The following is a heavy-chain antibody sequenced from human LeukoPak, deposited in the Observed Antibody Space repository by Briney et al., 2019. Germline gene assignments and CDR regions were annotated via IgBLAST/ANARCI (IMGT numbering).Heavy chain of an antibody. CDR3: VREYDFWTGRDSSKGWLDP. CDR1: GVSINDHY. J-gene: IGHJ5*02. D-gene: IGHD3-3*01. Sequence: SETLSLTCSVSGVSINDHYWTWVRQPAGRGLEWIGHIYISGSTDYNPSLKSRVTLSVDMSKNQFSLRLTSVTAADTAVYYCVREYDFWTGRDSSKGWLDPWGPGILVAVSS. CDR2: IYISGST. V-gene: IGHV4-4*07.